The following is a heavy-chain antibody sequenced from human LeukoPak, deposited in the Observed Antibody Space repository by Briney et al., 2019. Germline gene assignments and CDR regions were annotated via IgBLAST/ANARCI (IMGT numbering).Heavy chain of an antibody. J-gene: IGHJ4*02. CDR3: ASNGYGLDY. D-gene: IGHD4-17*01. CDR2: INHSGST. CDR1: GGSFSGYY. Sequence: SETLSLTCAVYGGSFSGYYWSWIRQPPGKGLEWIGEINHSGSTNYNPSLKSRVTISVDTSKNQFSLKLSPVTAADTAVYYCASNGYGLDYWGQGTLVTVSS. V-gene: IGHV4-34*01.